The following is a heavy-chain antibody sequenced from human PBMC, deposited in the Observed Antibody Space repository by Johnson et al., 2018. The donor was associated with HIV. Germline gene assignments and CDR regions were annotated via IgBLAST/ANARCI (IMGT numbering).Heavy chain of an antibody. V-gene: IGHV3-30*03. CDR3: ARDWDAYGAFDI. CDR2: ISYDGSAK. CDR1: GFTFSTYG. J-gene: IGHJ3*02. D-gene: IGHD1-26*01. Sequence: QVQLVESGGGVVQPGRSLRLSCAASGFTFSTYGMHWVRQAPGKGLEWVAVISYDGSAKYYADSVKGPFTISRDNSKNTLYLQLNTLRAADTAVYYCARDWDAYGAFDIWGQGTMVTVSS.